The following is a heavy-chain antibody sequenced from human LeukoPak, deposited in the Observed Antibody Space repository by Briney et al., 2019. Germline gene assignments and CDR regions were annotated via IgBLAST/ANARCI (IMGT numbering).Heavy chain of an antibody. J-gene: IGHJ6*04. Sequence: GGSLRLSCARSGFTICTAWMNWVRQAPGKGREWVGHIKSEGEGATTDYAAPAKGRFAISRDDSKNMIYLQMSSLKMDDTAIYYCIAHFPYFYGFDVWGKGTTVTVSS. CDR3: IAHFPYFYGFDV. V-gene: IGHV3-15*01. D-gene: IGHD3-3*02. CDR2: IKSEGEGATT. CDR1: GFTICTAW.